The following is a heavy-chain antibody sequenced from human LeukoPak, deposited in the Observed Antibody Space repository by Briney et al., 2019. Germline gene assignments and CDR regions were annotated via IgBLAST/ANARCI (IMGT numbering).Heavy chain of an antibody. CDR2: VYYSGNT. J-gene: IGHJ4*02. V-gene: IGHV4-39*01. CDR3: ARHFRVAVGARFFFFDY. D-gene: IGHD2-15*01. Sequence: SETLSLTCIVSGGXVSSSTYYWGWIRQPPGKGLEWIGSVYYSGNTYFNPSLKSRVTISVDTSKNHFSLKLSSVTAADTAVYYWARHFRVAVGARFFFFDYGAREPRSP. CDR1: GGXVSSSTYY.